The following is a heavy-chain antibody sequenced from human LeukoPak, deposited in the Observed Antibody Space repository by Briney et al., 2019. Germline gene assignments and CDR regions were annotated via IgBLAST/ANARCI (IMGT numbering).Heavy chain of an antibody. Sequence: PGGSLRLSCTASGFTFGDYAMSWVRQAPGKGLEGVGFIRSRAYGGTTEYAASVKGRFTTSRDDSKSIAYLQMNSLKTEDTAVYYCTTGGMYNWFDPWGQGTLVTVSS. J-gene: IGHJ5*02. D-gene: IGHD3-16*01. CDR3: TTGGMYNWFDP. CDR2: IRSRAYGGTT. CDR1: GFTFGDYA. V-gene: IGHV3-49*04.